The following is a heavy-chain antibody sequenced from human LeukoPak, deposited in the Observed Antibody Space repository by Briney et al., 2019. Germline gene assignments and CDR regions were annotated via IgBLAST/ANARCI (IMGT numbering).Heavy chain of an antibody. CDR1: GYTFTGYY. V-gene: IGHV1-2*02. D-gene: IGHD2-21*01. CDR3: ARDLVVPPSNAFDI. Sequence: GASVKVSCKASGYTFTGYYMHWVRQAPGQGLEWMGWINPNSGGTNYAQKFQGRVTMTRDTSISTAYMELSRLRSDDTAVYYCARDLVVPPSNAFDIWGQGTMVTVSS. CDR2: INPNSGGT. J-gene: IGHJ3*02.